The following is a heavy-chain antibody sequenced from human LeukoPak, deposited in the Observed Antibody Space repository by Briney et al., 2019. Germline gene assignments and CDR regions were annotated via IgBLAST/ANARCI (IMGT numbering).Heavy chain of an antibody. D-gene: IGHD3-3*01. J-gene: IGHJ5*02. CDR1: GGSISNYY. Sequence: SETLSLTCTVSGGSISNYYWTWIRQPPGKGLEWIGYIYYSGSTNYNTSLKSRVTISVDTSKNQFSLKLSSVTAADTAVYCARANCDFWSGYPNWFDPWGQGTLVSVSS. V-gene: IGHV4-59*01. CDR3: ARANCDFWSGYPNWFDP. CDR2: IYYSGST.